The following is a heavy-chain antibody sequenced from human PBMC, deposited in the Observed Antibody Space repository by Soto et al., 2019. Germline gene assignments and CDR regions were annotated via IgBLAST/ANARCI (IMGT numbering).Heavy chain of an antibody. CDR3: AKAVRFGELLDWFDP. Sequence: QVQLQESGPGLVKPSQTLSLTCAVSGGSITGRDYYWSWIRQHPGKGLAWIGYIYYSGSTYYNPSLTSRVTISLDTSKNPFPMKRSSVTAAYTAVYYCAKAVRFGELLDWFDPWGQGTLVTAS. CDR1: GGSITGRDYY. D-gene: IGHD3-10*01. CDR2: IYYSGST. J-gene: IGHJ5*02. V-gene: IGHV4-31*11.